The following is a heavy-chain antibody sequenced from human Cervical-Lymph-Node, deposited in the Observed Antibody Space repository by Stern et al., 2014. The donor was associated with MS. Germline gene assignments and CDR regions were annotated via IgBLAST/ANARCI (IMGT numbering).Heavy chain of an antibody. Sequence: VQLEESGPGLVKPSDTLSLTCVVSGYSIYSSNWWGWIRQPPGKGLEWSGYIYHRGCFWHTPSLKKRSTMSVDTPKNQFSLRLSSVTAVDTAVYYCATKPNGEYYFDYWGQGVLVAVSS. CDR3: ATKPNGEYYFDY. D-gene: IGHD1-1*01. CDR2: IYHRGCF. CDR1: GYSIYSSNW. V-gene: IGHV4-28*05. J-gene: IGHJ4*02.